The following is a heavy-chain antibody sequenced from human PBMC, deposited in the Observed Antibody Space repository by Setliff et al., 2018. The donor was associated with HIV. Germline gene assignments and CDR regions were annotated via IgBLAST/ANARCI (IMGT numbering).Heavy chain of an antibody. D-gene: IGHD2-2*01. CDR3: TRNNVAWYQPLGYFDL. J-gene: IGHJ2*01. Sequence: GGSLRLSCAVSGFTLSHAYMSWVRQAPGKGLEWVGRIKSETDGGTMDYAAPVKGRFTISRDDSRKTLYLQMNSLRTEDTAVYYCTRNNVAWYQPLGYFDLWGRGNQVTVSS. CDR2: IKSETDGGTM. CDR1: GFTLSHAY. V-gene: IGHV3-15*01.